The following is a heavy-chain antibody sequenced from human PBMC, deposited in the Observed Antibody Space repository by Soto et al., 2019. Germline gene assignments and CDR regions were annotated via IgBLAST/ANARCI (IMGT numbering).Heavy chain of an antibody. CDR3: AKAVDIVPKPDMDV. CDR1: GFTFSSYA. J-gene: IGHJ6*02. Sequence: EVQLLESGGGLVQPGGSLRLSCAASGFTFSSYAMTWVRQAPGKGLEWVSGISGSGGRTYYAASVKGRFTISRDNSKNTLYLQMNSLSAADTSVYYCAKAVDIVPKPDMDVWGQGTTASVSS. V-gene: IGHV3-23*01. D-gene: IGHD5-12*01. CDR2: ISGSGGRT.